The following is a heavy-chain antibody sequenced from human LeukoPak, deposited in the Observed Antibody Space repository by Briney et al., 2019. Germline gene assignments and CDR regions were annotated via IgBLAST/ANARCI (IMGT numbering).Heavy chain of an antibody. Sequence: GGSLRLSCAASGFTFSSYAMSWVRQAPGKGLEWVSSISSSSSYIYYADSVKGRLTISRDNAKNSLYLQMNSLRAEDTAVYYCARSVLRSIDYWGQGTLVTVSP. CDR2: ISSSSSYI. D-gene: IGHD4-17*01. CDR3: ARSVLRSIDY. J-gene: IGHJ4*02. V-gene: IGHV3-21*01. CDR1: GFTFSSYA.